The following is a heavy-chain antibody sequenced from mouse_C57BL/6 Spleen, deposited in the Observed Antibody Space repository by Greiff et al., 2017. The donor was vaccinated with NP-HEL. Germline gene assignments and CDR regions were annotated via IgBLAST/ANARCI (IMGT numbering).Heavy chain of an antibody. D-gene: IGHD1-1*01. CDR2: INYDGSST. CDR1: GFTFSDYY. V-gene: IGHV5-16*01. Sequence: EVQVVESEGGLVQPGSSMKLSCTASGFTFSDYYMAWVRQVPEKGLEWVANINYDGSSTYYLDSLKSRFIISRDNAKNILYLQMSSLKSEDTATYYCARAYYYGSSRYFDVWGTGTTVTVSS. J-gene: IGHJ1*03. CDR3: ARAYYYGSSRYFDV.